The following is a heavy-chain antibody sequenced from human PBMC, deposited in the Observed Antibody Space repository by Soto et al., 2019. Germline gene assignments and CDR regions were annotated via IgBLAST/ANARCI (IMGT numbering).Heavy chain of an antibody. Sequence: EVQLVESGGGLVKPGGSLRLSCAASGFTFSSYSMNWVRQAPGKGLEWVSSISSSSSYIYYADSVKSRFTISRDNANNSQNLQVNSLSAEDTAVYYCAREGIAAALDYWGQGTLVTVAS. V-gene: IGHV3-21*01. D-gene: IGHD6-13*01. J-gene: IGHJ4*02. CDR2: ISSSSSYI. CDR1: GFTFSSYS. CDR3: AREGIAAALDY.